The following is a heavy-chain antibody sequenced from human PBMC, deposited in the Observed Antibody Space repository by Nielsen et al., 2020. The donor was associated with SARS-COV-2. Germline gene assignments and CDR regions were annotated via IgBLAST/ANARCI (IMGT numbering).Heavy chain of an antibody. Sequence: SVKVSCKASGGTFSSYAISWVRQAPGQGLEWMGGIIPIFGTANYAQNFQGRVIMTRNTSLSTACMELSSLRSEDTAVYYCARGAYLFGYSGHDNDYWGQGTLVTVSS. CDR3: ARGAYLFGYSGHDNDY. D-gene: IGHD5-12*01. J-gene: IGHJ4*02. CDR2: IIPIFGTA. V-gene: IGHV1-69*05. CDR1: GGTFSSYA.